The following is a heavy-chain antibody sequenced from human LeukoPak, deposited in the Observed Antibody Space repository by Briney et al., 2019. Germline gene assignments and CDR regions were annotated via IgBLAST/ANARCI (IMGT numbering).Heavy chain of an antibody. V-gene: IGHV4-38-2*02. Sequence: ETLYLTCADSGYTISSSDYWGCFREPNKKGPEWTGSIYHSGSTYYNTSLKSRVTISVDTSKNQFSLKLSSMTAADTAVYYCARDVGYSSGWSQFDYWGQGTLVTVSS. D-gene: IGHD6-19*01. CDR1: GYTISSSDY. CDR3: ARDVGYSSGWSQFDY. J-gene: IGHJ4*02. CDR2: IYHSGST.